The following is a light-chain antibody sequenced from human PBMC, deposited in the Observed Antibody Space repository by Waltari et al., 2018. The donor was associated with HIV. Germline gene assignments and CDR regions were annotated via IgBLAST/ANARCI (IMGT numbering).Light chain of an antibody. CDR1: SSAGFNYNY. CDR3: SSYTRSSTYV. CDR2: EVS. J-gene: IGLJ1*01. Sequence: QSTLTQPVSVSGSPGQSITISCTGTSSAGFNYNYVSWYQQHPDRAPKLMIYEVSNRPSGVSNRFSGSKSGNTASLTISGLQAEDEADYYCSSYTRSSTYVFGTGTKVTVL. V-gene: IGLV2-14*01.